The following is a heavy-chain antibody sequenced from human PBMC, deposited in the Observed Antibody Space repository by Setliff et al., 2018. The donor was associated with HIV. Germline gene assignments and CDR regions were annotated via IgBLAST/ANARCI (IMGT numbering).Heavy chain of an antibody. V-gene: IGHV4-61*09. CDR3: VREFGIGGII. D-gene: IGHD2-15*01. CDR1: GGSISTGYYY. CDR2: IYPTGST. J-gene: IGHJ4*02. Sequence: SETLSLTCTVSGGSISTGYYYWGWIRQPAGKGLEWIGHIYPTGSTNYNPSLKSRATLSLDTSKNPFALTLNSVTAADTALYYCVREFGIGGIIWGQGTLVTVSS.